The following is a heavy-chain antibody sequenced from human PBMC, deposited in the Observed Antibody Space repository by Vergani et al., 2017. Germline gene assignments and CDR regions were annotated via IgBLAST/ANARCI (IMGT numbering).Heavy chain of an antibody. CDR2: IYYSGST. CDR3: ARISISGYYSPVYYFDY. D-gene: IGHD3-22*01. V-gene: IGHV4-59*01. J-gene: IGHJ4*02. CDR1: GGSISSYY. Sequence: QVQLQESGPGLVKPSETLSLTCTVSGGSISSYYWSWIRQPPGKGLEWIGYIYYSGSTNYNSSLKSRVTISVDTSKNQFSLKLSSVTAANTAVYYCARISISGYYSPVYYFDYWGQGTLVTVSS.